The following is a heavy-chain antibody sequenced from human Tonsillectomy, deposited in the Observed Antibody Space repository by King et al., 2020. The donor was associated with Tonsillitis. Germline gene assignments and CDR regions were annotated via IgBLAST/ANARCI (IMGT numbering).Heavy chain of an antibody. V-gene: IGHV3-74*01. CDR2: INTDGSRT. Sequence: VQLVESGGGLVQPGGSLRLSCAASGFTFSSYWMHWVRQAPGKGLVWVSRINTDGSRTNYEDSVKGRFTISRDNAKNTLFLQMNSLRAEDTALYYCAREDSSIAHFGMDVWGQGTTVTVSS. D-gene: IGHD3-22*01. J-gene: IGHJ6*02. CDR1: GFTFSSYW. CDR3: AREDSSIAHFGMDV.